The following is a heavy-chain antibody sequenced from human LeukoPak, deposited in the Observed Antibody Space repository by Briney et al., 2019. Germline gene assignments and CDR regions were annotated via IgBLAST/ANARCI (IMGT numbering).Heavy chain of an antibody. CDR3: SRGLDSRKLGY. CDR2: IHPSGML. CDR1: GASFNSDDQY. J-gene: IGHJ4*02. V-gene: IGHV4-31*03. D-gene: IGHD3-22*01. Sequence: SETLSLTCTVSGASFNSDDQYWNWIRQSPGKGLEWIGSIHPSGMLYNNPSLESRVTMSRDTAKNQFSLNLNSVTAADTAVYFRSRGLDSRKLGYWGQGILVTVSS.